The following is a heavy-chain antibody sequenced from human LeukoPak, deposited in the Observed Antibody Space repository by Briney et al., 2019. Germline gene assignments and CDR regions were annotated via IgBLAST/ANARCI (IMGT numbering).Heavy chain of an antibody. J-gene: IGHJ4*02. CDR1: GYTFTGYC. CDR3: ARDSIAAAGLYFDY. D-gene: IGHD6-13*01. CDR2: IDPNSGGT. Sequence: ASVKVSCKASGYTFTGYCMRWVRQAPGQGLEWMGWIDPNSGGTRYAQKFQGRVTMTRDTSISAAYMELSRLTSDDTAVYYCARDSIAAAGLYFDYWGQGTLVTVSS. V-gene: IGHV1-2*02.